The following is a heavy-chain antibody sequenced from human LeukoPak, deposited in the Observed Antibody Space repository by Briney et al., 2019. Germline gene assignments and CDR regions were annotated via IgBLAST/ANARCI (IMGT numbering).Heavy chain of an antibody. V-gene: IGHV1-18*01. D-gene: IGHD3-3*01. CDR1: GYTFTSYG. CDR2: ISAYNGNT. CDR3: AREGVLRFLEWLAPRYYYYMDV. Sequence: ASVKVSCKASGYTFTSYGISWVRQAPGQGLEWMGWISAYNGNTNYAQKLQGRVTITRNTSISTAFMELSSLRSEDTAVYYCAREGVLRFLEWLAPRYYYYMDVWGKGTTVTVSS. J-gene: IGHJ6*03.